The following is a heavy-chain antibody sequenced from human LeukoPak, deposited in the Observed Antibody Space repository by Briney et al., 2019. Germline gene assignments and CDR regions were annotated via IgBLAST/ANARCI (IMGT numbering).Heavy chain of an antibody. D-gene: IGHD2-2*01. Sequence: ASVKVSCKASGYTFTSYAMHWMRQAPGQRLEWMGWINAGNGNAKYSQKFQGRVTITRDTSASTAYMELSSLRSEDTAVYYCARAYCSSTSCPPPSDYWGQGTLVTVPS. V-gene: IGHV1-3*01. CDR1: GYTFTSYA. CDR2: INAGNGNA. J-gene: IGHJ4*02. CDR3: ARAYCSSTSCPPPSDY.